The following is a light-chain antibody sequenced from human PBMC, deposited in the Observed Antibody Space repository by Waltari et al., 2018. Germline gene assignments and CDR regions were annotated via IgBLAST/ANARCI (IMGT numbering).Light chain of an antibody. J-gene: IGKJ1*01. CDR3: QQYNNWQT. CDR2: GAS. CDR1: ESVRSN. V-gene: IGKV3-15*01. Sequence: EIVMTQSPATLSVSPGERATLSCRASESVRSNLAWYQQKPGQVPRLLIYGASTRATGSPARFSGSGSGTEFTLTISSLQSEDSAVYYCQQYNNWQTFGQGTKVEIK.